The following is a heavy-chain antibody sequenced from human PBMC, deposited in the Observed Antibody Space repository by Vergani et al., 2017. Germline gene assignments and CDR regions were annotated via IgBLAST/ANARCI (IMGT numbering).Heavy chain of an antibody. CDR1: GFTFSSYG. V-gene: IGHV3-30*18. Sequence: QVQLVESGGGVVQPGRSLRLSCAASGFTFSSYGMHWVRPAPGKGLEWVAVISYDGSNKYYADSVKGRFTISRDNSKNTLYLQMNSLRAEDTAVYYCAKDQDSGSYFAPVLADYWGQGTLVTVSS. CDR3: AKDQDSGSYFAPVLADY. CDR2: ISYDGSNK. J-gene: IGHJ4*02. D-gene: IGHD1-26*01.